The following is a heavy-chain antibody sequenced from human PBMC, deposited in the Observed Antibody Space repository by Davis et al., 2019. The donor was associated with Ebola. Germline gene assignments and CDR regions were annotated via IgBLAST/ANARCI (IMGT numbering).Heavy chain of an antibody. Sequence: MPSETLSLTCTVSGGSISSSSYYWGWIRQPPGKGLEWIGYIYYSGSTNYNPSLKSRVTISVDTSKNQFSLKLSSVTAADTAVYYCARAKWRDSRLTLGYWGQGTLVTVSS. V-gene: IGHV4-61*05. CDR2: IYYSGST. J-gene: IGHJ4*02. CDR3: ARAKWRDSRLTLGY. D-gene: IGHD5-12*01. CDR1: GGSISSSSYY.